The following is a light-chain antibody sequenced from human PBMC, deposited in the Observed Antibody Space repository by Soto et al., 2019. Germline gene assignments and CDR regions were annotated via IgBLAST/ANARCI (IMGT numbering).Light chain of an antibody. CDR1: QSVSNY. CDR3: QQCYSTPFT. J-gene: IGKJ2*01. V-gene: IGKV1-39*01. CDR2: ASS. Sequence: DIQMTQSPSSLSVSVGDRVTITCRASQSVSNYLHWYQQAPGKAPRLLIYASSNLQSGVPSRFSGSGSGTDFSLTISSLQSEDFAAYYCQQCYSTPFTFGQGTKVEIK.